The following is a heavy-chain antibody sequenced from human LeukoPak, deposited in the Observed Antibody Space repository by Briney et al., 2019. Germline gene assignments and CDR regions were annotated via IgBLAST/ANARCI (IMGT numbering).Heavy chain of an antibody. Sequence: ASVKVSCKASGYTFTSYGISWVRQAPGQGLEWMGWINPNSGGTNYAQKFQGRVTMTRDTSISTAYMELSRLRSDDTAVYYCARDTEYSISLAQFDYWGQGTLVTVSS. V-gene: IGHV1-2*02. J-gene: IGHJ4*02. CDR3: ARDTEYSISLAQFDY. D-gene: IGHD6-6*01. CDR2: INPNSGGT. CDR1: GYTFTSYG.